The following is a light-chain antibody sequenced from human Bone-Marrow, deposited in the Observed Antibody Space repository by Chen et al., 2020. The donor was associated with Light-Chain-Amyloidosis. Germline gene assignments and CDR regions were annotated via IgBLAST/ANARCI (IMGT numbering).Light chain of an antibody. CDR1: NIGSTS. CDR3: QVWDRGSDRPV. Sequence: SYVLTQPSSVSVAPGQTATIACGGNNIGSTSVHWYQKTPGQAPLLVVYDDSGRPSGIPERLAGSTSGNTATLTISRVEAGDEADYCCQVWDRGSDRPVFGGGTKLTVL. CDR2: DDS. J-gene: IGLJ3*02. V-gene: IGLV3-21*02.